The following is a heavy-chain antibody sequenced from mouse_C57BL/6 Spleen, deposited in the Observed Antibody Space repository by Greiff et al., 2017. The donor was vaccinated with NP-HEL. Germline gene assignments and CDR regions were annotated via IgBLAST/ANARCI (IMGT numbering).Heavy chain of an antibody. CDR3: ARVVYDYDGPEDY. Sequence: VQLQQPGAELVKPGASVKMSCKASGYTFTSYWITWVKQRPGQGLEWIGDIYPGSGSTNYNEKFKSKATLTVDTSSSTAYMQLSSLTSEDSAVYYCARVVYDYDGPEDYWGQGTSVTVSS. J-gene: IGHJ4*01. CDR2: IYPGSGST. V-gene: IGHV1-55*01. CDR1: GYTFTSYW. D-gene: IGHD2-3*01.